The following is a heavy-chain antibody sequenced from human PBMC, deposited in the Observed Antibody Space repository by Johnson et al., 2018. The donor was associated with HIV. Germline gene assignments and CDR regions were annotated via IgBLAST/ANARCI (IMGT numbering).Heavy chain of an antibody. D-gene: IGHD3-22*01. CDR3: AKFRNSGGGYYDSSGYYVVDAFDI. CDR1: GFTFSSYA. Sequence: MLLVESGGGLVQPGGSLRLSCAASGFTFSSYAMSWVRQAPGKGLEWVSAISGSGGSTYYADSVKGRFTISRDNSKNTLYLQMNSLRAEDTAVYYCAKFRNSGGGYYDSSGYYVVDAFDIWGQGTMVTVSS. V-gene: IGHV3-23*04. J-gene: IGHJ3*02. CDR2: ISGSGGST.